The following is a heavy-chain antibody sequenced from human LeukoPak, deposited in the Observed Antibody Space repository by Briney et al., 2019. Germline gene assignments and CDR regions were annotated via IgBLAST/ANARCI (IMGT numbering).Heavy chain of an antibody. CDR3: ARDDILTGYYNGLGIDY. D-gene: IGHD3-9*01. J-gene: IGHJ4*02. CDR1: GYTFTSYG. CDR2: ISAYNGNT. V-gene: IGHV1-18*01. Sequence: ASVKVSCKASGYTFTSYGISWVQQAPGQGLEWMGWISAYNGNTNYAQKLQGRVTMTTDTSTSTAYMELRSLRSDDTAVYYCARDDILTGYYNGLGIDYWGQGTLVTVSS.